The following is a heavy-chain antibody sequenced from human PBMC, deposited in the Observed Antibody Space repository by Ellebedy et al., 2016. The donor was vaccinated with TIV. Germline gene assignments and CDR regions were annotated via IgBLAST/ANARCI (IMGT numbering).Heavy chain of an antibody. D-gene: IGHD5-12*01. V-gene: IGHV3-11*01. CDR2: ISSSGRIM. J-gene: IGHJ5*02. CDR3: ARAFDGNSGYDVPFDP. CDR1: GFTFSDYY. Sequence: PGGSLRLSCAASGFTFSDYYMTWIRQAPGKGLEWVAYISSSGRIMYHADSVTGRFTISRDNAKNSLYLQMNSLRAEDTAVYYCARAFDGNSGYDVPFDPWGQGILVTVSS.